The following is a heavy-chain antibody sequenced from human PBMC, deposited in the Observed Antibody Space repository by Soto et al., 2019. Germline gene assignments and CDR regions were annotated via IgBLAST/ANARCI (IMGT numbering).Heavy chain of an antibody. Sequence: GGSLRLSCAASGFTFSSYGMHWVRQAPGKGLEWVAVIAYDGSNKYYADSVQGRFTISRDNSKNTLYLQMNSLRAEDTAVYYCAKLYSRYGMDVWGQGTTVTVSS. D-gene: IGHD2-8*01. CDR3: AKLYSRYGMDV. CDR2: IAYDGSNK. V-gene: IGHV3-30*18. CDR1: GFTFSSYG. J-gene: IGHJ6*02.